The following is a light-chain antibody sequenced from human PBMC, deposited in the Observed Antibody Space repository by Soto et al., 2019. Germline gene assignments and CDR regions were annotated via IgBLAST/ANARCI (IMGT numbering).Light chain of an antibody. J-gene: IGKJ5*01. CDR2: DAS. CDR1: QDISNY. Sequence: DIQMTQSPSSLSASVGDRVTITCQASQDISNYLNWYQQKPGKAPKLLIYDASNLETGVPSRFSGSGSGTDFTFTISSLQHEDIATYYCQQHDNLSYTFGQGTRLEIK. CDR3: QQHDNLSYT. V-gene: IGKV1-33*01.